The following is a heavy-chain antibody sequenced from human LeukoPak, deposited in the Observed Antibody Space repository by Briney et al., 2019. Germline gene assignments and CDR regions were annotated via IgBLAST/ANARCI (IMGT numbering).Heavy chain of an antibody. CDR2: ISGSGGST. CDR1: GFTFSNYA. D-gene: IGHD6-19*01. CDR3: AKGYSSSVYYYYMDV. V-gene: IGHV3-23*01. J-gene: IGHJ6*03. Sequence: GGSLRLSCAASGFTFSNYAMTWVRQAPGKGLEWVAAISGSGGSTYYTDSVKGRFTISRDNSENTLSLQMISLRAEDTAVYYCAKGYSSSVYYYYMDVWGKGSTVTVSS.